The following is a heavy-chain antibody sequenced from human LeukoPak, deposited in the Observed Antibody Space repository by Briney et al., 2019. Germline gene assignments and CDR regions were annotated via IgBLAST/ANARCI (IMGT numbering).Heavy chain of an antibody. J-gene: IGHJ4*02. V-gene: IGHV4-59*05. CDR2: IYYSGST. CDR3: ARQGYCSSTSCRGSFDY. CDR1: GGSISSYY. Sequence: SETLSLTCTVSGGSISSYYWSWIRQPPGKGLEWIGSIYYSGSTYYNPSLKSRVTISVDTSKNQFSLKLSSVTAADTAVYYCARQGYCSSTSCRGSFDYWGQGTLVTVSS. D-gene: IGHD2-2*01.